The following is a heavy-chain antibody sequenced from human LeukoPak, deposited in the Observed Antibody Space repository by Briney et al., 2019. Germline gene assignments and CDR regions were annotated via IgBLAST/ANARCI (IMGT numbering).Heavy chain of an antibody. CDR3: ARDRGWGKGDSEWELPNHFDY. V-gene: IGHV3-21*01. CDR1: GFTFSSYS. J-gene: IGHJ4*02. CDR2: ISSSSSHI. Sequence: GGSLRLSCAASGFTFSSYSMNWVRQAPGKGLEWVSSISSSSSHIYYADSVKGRFTISRDNAKNSLYLQMNSLRVEDTAVYYCARDRGWGKGDSEWELPNHFDYWGQGTLVTVFS. D-gene: IGHD1-26*01.